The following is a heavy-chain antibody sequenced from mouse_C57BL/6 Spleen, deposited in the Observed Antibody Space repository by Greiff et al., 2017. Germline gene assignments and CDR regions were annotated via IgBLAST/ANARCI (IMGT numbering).Heavy chain of an antibody. D-gene: IGHD1-1*01. J-gene: IGHJ1*03. Sequence: VQLQQSGAALVRPGASVKLSCTASGFNTKDYYMHGVKQRPEQGLEGSGRIDPEDGDTEYAPKFQGKATTTADTSSNTAYLQLSCLTSEDTAVYYCTRRDYGSSFYWYLDVWGTGTTVTVSS. CDR1: GFNTKDYY. CDR3: TRRDYGSSFYWYLDV. V-gene: IGHV14-1*01. CDR2: IDPEDGDT.